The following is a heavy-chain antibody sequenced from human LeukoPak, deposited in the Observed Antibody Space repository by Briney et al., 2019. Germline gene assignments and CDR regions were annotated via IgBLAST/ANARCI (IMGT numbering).Heavy chain of an antibody. CDR3: ARTPGRGGFDY. V-gene: IGHV4-59*01. D-gene: IGHD3-10*01. J-gene: IGHJ4*02. Sequence: PSETLSLTCTVSGGSISSYYWSWIRQSPEKGLEWIAYIYGSGRTNYNPSLKSRVTISVDRSKNQFSLNLRSVTAADTAMYYCARTPGRGGFDYWGQGTQVTVSS. CDR1: GGSISSYY. CDR2: IYGSGRT.